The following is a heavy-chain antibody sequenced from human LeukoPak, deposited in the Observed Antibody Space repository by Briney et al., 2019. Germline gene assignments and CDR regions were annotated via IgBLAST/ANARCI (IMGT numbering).Heavy chain of an antibody. CDR2: LYYTGST. CDR3: ARLIGTRAFDY. CDR1: GGSISSTSYF. J-gene: IGHJ4*02. Sequence: SETLSLTCTVSGGSISSTSYFWGWIRQPPGKGLEWVATLYYTGSTHYNPFLKSRVTMSVDASKNQFSLEVSSVTAADTAVYYCARLIGTRAFDYWGQGSLVTVSS. V-gene: IGHV4-39*01. D-gene: IGHD2-2*01.